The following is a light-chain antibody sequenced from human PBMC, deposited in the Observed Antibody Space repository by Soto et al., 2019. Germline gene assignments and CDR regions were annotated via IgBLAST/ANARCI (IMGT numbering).Light chain of an antibody. CDR2: KVS. V-gene: IGLV2-14*01. Sequence: QSVLTQPASVSGSPGQSITISCTGTSSDVGGYNYVSWYQQHPGKAPKLMIYKVSERPSEVSNRFSGSKSGDTASLTIPGLQAEDEAYYYCSSYTTSSPMIFGGGTKLTVL. J-gene: IGLJ2*01. CDR3: SSYTTSSPMI. CDR1: SSDVGGYNY.